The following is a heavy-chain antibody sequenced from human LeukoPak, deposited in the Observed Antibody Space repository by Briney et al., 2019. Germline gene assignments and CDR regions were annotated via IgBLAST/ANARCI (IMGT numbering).Heavy chain of an antibody. V-gene: IGHV3-7*04. CDR2: IKGDGSME. Sequence: GGSLRLSCAASGFTFSSYAMSWVRQAPGKGLEWVAHIKGDGSMESYVDSVKGRFTIFRDNARNSVYLQMNSLRGEDTAVYYCARVVTWFDPWGQGSLVIVSS. CDR1: GFTFSSYA. J-gene: IGHJ5*02. CDR3: ARVVTWFDP.